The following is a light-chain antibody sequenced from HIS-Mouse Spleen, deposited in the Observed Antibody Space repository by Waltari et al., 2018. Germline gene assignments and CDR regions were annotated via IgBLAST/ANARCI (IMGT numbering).Light chain of an antibody. Sequence: SYELTQPPSVSVSPGQTARITSSGHALPQKYAYWYQQKSGQAPVLVIYEDSKRPSGIPERFSGSSSGTMATLTISGAQVEDEAYYYCYSTDSSGNHVVFGGGTKLTVL. J-gene: IGLJ2*01. CDR1: ALPQKY. CDR3: YSTDSSGNHVV. CDR2: EDS. V-gene: IGLV3-10*01.